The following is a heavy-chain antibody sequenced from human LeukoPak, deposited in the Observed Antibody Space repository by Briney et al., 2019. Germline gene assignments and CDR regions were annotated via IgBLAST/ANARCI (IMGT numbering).Heavy chain of an antibody. Sequence: SETLSLTCTASGGSISSYYWSWIRQPPGKGLEWIGYIYYSGSTSYNPSLKSRVTISVDTSKNQFSLKLSSVTAADTAVYYCARHAAAYDYWGQGTLVTVSS. V-gene: IGHV4-59*01. J-gene: IGHJ4*02. CDR2: IYYSGST. CDR3: ARHAAAYDY. D-gene: IGHD6-13*01. CDR1: GGSISSYY.